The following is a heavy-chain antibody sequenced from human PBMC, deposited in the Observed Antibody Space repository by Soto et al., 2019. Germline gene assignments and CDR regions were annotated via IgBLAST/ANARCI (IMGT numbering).Heavy chain of an antibody. CDR1: GFSLSDTTMG. V-gene: IGHV2-26*01. D-gene: IGHD3-16*01. CDR3: ARIHSITWGSYFYGMDV. Sequence: GPTLVNPSETLTLTCSVSGFSLSDTTMGVSWIRQPPRKALEWLAHIFSNDEKSYSTSLKTRLTISKDTSRSQVVLTMTNMDPVDTATYYCARIHSITWGSYFYGMDVWGQGTTVTVSS. J-gene: IGHJ6*02. CDR2: IFSNDEK.